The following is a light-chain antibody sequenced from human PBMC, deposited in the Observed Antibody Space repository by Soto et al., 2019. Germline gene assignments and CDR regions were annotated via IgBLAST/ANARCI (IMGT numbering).Light chain of an antibody. Sequence: QSVLTQPPSASGTPGQRVTISCSGSSSNVGSYTVNWYQQLPGTTPKLLIYCNNQQPSVVPARFSGSKSGTSASPATSGLPAEDEDDYYCAAWDDSLSRWVFGAGTKLTVL. V-gene: IGLV1-44*01. CDR1: SSNVGSYT. CDR2: CNN. CDR3: AAWDDSLSRWV. J-gene: IGLJ3*02.